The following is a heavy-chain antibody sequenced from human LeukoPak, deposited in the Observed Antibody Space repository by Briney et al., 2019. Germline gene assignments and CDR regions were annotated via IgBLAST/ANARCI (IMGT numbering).Heavy chain of an antibody. CDR3: ARLYLPATRFDY. D-gene: IGHD5-24*01. CDR2: IYTSGNT. Sequence: KSSETLSLTCTVSGASISSYYWTWFRQPPGKGLEWIGLIYTSGNTNYNPSLKSRVTMSVDTSKNQFSLKLTSVSAADTALYYCARLYLPATRFDYWGQGTLVTVSS. J-gene: IGHJ4*02. V-gene: IGHV4-4*07. CDR1: GASISSYY.